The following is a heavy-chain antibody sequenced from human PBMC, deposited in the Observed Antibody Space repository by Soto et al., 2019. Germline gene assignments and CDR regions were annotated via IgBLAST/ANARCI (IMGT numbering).Heavy chain of an antibody. CDR3: EQSRGAGNSPNLDY. J-gene: IGHJ4*01. Sequence: SVPTLVNPTQTLTLTCTFSGFSLSTTDMGVAWIRQPPGKALEWLALIYWNDEKRYSPSLKSRLTITTDTSKNQVVLTMTNMDPVDTDTYSCEQSRGAGNSPNLDYWGHGILVTVYS. CDR1: GFSLSTTDMG. D-gene: IGHD6-13*01. V-gene: IGHV2-5*01. CDR2: IYWNDEK.